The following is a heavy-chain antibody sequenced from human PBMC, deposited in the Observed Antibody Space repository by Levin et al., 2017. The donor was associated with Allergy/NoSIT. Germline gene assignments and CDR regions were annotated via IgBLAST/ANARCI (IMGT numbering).Heavy chain of an antibody. J-gene: IGHJ3*02. V-gene: IGHV3-21*01. CDR2: ISSSSSYI. D-gene: IGHD2-2*01. CDR1: GFTFSSFS. CDR3: ARTPEGYCSSTTCQVAAFDI. Sequence: GESLKISCVASGFTFSSFSMNWVRQAPGRGLEWVSSISSSSSYIFYADSVKGRFTISRDNAKTSLSLQMNSLRAEDTAVYYCARTPEGYCSSTTCQVAAFDIWGQGTMVTVSS.